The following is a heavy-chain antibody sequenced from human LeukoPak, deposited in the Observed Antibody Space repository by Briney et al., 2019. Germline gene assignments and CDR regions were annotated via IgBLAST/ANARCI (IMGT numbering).Heavy chain of an antibody. CDR1: GGTFSSYA. D-gene: IGHD5-24*01. J-gene: IGHJ3*02. Sequence: SVKVSCTASGGTFSSYAISWVRQAPGQGLEWMGGIIPIFGTANYAQKFQGRVTITADESTSTAYMELSSLRSEDTAVYYCASPGRAHAFDIWGQGTMVTVSS. V-gene: IGHV1-69*13. CDR3: ASPGRAHAFDI. CDR2: IIPIFGTA.